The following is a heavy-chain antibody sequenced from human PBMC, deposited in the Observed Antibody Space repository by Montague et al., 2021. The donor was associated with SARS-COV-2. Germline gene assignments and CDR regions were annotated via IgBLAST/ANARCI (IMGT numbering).Heavy chain of an antibody. D-gene: IGHD3-3*01. Sequence: SETLSLTCAVYSGSFSDYYWTWVRQPPGKGLEWIGEINHTGSARYNPSLKSRVTLSKDTSKNQFSLKLQSLTAADAAVYYCARGLVTISGVVIFIPAAGPLDVWGQGTLVTVSP. V-gene: IGHV4-34*01. J-gene: IGHJ3*01. CDR2: INHTGSA. CDR1: SGSFSDYY. CDR3: ARGLVTISGVVIFIPAAGPLDV.